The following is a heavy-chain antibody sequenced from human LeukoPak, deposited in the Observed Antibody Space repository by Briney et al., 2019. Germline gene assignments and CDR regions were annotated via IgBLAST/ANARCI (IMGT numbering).Heavy chain of an antibody. Sequence: GGSLRLSCAASGFDFSSNWMHWVRHAPGQGLVWVSRIKGDGISTDYADSVKGRFTISRDIAKNTLYLQMNSLRAEDTGVYYCAKDHYWSIDYWGRGTLVTVSS. V-gene: IGHV3-74*01. CDR1: GFDFSSNW. CDR2: IKGDGIST. J-gene: IGHJ4*02. D-gene: IGHD3-3*01. CDR3: AKDHYWSIDY.